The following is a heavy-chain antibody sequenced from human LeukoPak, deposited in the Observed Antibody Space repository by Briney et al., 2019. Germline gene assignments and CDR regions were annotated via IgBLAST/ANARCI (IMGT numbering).Heavy chain of an antibody. D-gene: IGHD1-14*01. Sequence: GSLRLSCAASGFTFSSYSMNWVRQAPGKGLEWIGSIYYSGSTYYNPSLKSRVTISVDTSKNQFSLKLSSVTAADTAVYYCARDITGSFDYWGQGNLVTVSS. CDR1: GFTFSSYS. CDR3: ARDITGSFDY. J-gene: IGHJ4*02. CDR2: IYYSGST. V-gene: IGHV4-39*07.